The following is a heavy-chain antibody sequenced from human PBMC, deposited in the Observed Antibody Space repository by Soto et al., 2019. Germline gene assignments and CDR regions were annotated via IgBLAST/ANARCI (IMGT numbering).Heavy chain of an antibody. CDR3: ATGPTIFGVVITFEYYYGFDV. V-gene: IGHV3-23*01. CDR2: ISGRGSST. Sequence: GGSLRLSCAASGFIFSNSAMSWVRQPPGKGLEGVSAISGRGSSTYYADCVKGRFTISRDKSKNTLYLQVISLRAEDTAVYYCATGPTIFGVVITFEYYYGFDVWGQGTTVTVSS. J-gene: IGHJ6*02. D-gene: IGHD3-3*01. CDR1: GFIFSNSA.